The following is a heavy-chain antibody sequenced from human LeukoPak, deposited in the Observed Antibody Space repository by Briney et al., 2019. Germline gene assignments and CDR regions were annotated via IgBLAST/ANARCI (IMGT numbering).Heavy chain of an antibody. D-gene: IGHD3-10*01. V-gene: IGHV4-61*05. Sequence: NTSETLSLTCTVSGGSISSSSYYWSWIRQPPGKGLEWIGYIYYSGSTNCNPSLKSRVTISVDTSKNQFSLKLSSVTAADTAVYYCARHVALWFGPRGWFDPWGQGTLVTVSS. CDR1: GGSISSSSYY. CDR3: ARHVALWFGPRGWFDP. J-gene: IGHJ5*02. CDR2: IYYSGST.